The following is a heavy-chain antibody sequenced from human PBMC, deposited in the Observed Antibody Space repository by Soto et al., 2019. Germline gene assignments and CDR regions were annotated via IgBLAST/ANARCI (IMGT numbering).Heavy chain of an antibody. CDR3: ARFYDFWSGPTGYGMDV. CDR1: GYTFTSYD. CDR2: MNPNSGNT. V-gene: IGHV1-8*01. D-gene: IGHD3-3*01. J-gene: IGHJ6*02. Sequence: APVKVSCKASGYTFTSYDINWVRQATGQGLEWMGWMNPNSGNTGYAQKFQGRVTMTRNTSISTAYMELSSLRSEDTAVYYCARFYDFWSGPTGYGMDVWGQGTTVTVS.